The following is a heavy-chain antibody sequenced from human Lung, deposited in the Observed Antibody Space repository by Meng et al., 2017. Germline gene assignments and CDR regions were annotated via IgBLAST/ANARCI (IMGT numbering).Heavy chain of an antibody. Sequence: GESLKISCAASGFTFSSYAMSWGRQAPGKGLEWVSAISGSGGSTYYADSVKGRFTISRDNSKNTLYLQMNSLRAEDTAVYYCAKERRGQQLVGRGPFDYWGQGTLVTVSS. CDR2: ISGSGGST. D-gene: IGHD6-13*01. CDR3: AKERRGQQLVGRGPFDY. CDR1: GFTFSSYA. V-gene: IGHV3-23*01. J-gene: IGHJ4*02.